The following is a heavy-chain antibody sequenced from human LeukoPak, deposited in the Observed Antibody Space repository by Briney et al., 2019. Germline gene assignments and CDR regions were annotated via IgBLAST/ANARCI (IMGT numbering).Heavy chain of an antibody. CDR3: AKLKGRHLVVVTTTGRYFDY. J-gene: IGHJ4*02. CDR1: GFTFSSYG. CDR2: ISYDGRNK. D-gene: IGHD2-21*02. V-gene: IGHV3-30*18. Sequence: PGGSLRLSCAASGFTFSSYGMRWVRQAPGKGLEWVAVISYDGRNKNYADSVKGRFTISRDNSKNTLYLQMNSLRAEDTAVYYCAKLKGRHLVVVTTTGRYFDYWGQGTLVTVSS.